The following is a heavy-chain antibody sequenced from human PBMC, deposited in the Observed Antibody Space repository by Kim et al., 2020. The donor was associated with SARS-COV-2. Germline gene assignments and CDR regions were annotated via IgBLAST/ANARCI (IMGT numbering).Heavy chain of an antibody. Sequence: PSLQRRVTIAVDTSKNQFSLKLSSVTAADTAVYYWARQARSSWPNWFDPWGQGTLVTVSS. D-gene: IGHD6-13*01. J-gene: IGHJ5*02. V-gene: IGHV4-61*07. CDR3: ARQARSSWPNWFDP.